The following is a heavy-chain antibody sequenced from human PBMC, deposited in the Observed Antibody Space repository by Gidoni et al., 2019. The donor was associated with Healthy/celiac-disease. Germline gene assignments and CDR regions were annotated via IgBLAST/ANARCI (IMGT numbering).Heavy chain of an antibody. CDR3: ARGPYCGGDCYAPHHAFDI. Sequence: QLQLQESGSGLVKPSQTLSLTCAVSGGSISSGGYSWSWIRQPPGKGLEWIGYIYHSGSTYYNPSLKSRVTISVDRSKNQFSLKLSSVTAADTAVYYCARGPYCGGDCYAPHHAFDIWGQGTMVTVSS. CDR2: IYHSGST. J-gene: IGHJ3*02. CDR1: GGSISSGGYS. V-gene: IGHV4-30-2*01. D-gene: IGHD2-21*01.